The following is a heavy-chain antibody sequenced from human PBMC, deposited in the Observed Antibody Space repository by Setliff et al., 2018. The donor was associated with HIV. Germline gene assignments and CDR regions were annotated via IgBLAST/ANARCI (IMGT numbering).Heavy chain of an antibody. CDR1: GGSISSGDYY. J-gene: IGHJ5*02. CDR2: IYDSEST. Sequence: NPSETLSLTCTVSGGSISSGDYYWSWIRQPPGKGLEWIGNIYDSESTYYNPSLKSRVTISVDTSKNHFSLKLNSVTAADTAVYYCARAPGPYGDYNWLDPWGQGALVTVSS. V-gene: IGHV4-30-4*08. D-gene: IGHD4-17*01. CDR3: ARAPGPYGDYNWLDP.